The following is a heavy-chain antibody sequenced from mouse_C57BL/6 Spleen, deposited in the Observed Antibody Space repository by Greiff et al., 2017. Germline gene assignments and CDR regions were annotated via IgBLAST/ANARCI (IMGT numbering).Heavy chain of an antibody. Sequence: VQLQQPGAELVKPGASVKLSCKASGYTFTSYWMQWVKQRPGQGLEWIGEIDPSDRYTNYNQKFKGKATLTVDTSSSTAYMQLSSLTSEDSAVYYCARSLYYGSSLRYFEGWGTGTTVTVSS. CDR1: GYTFTSYW. D-gene: IGHD1-1*01. V-gene: IGHV1-50*01. CDR2: IDPSDRYT. CDR3: ARSLYYGSSLRYFEG. J-gene: IGHJ1*03.